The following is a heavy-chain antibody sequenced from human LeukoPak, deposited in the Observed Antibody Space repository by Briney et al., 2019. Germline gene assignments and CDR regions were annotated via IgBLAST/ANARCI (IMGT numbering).Heavy chain of an antibody. J-gene: IGHJ4*02. D-gene: IGHD5-12*01. V-gene: IGHV4-59*01. CDR1: GGSISSYY. CDR2: IYYSGST. Sequence: SETLSLTCTVSGGSISSYYWSWIRQPPGKGLEWIGYIYYSGSTNYNPSLKSRVTISVDTSKNQFSLKLSSVTAADTAVYHCASTTGGYSGYDYFDYWGQGTLVTVSS. CDR3: ASTTGGYSGYDYFDY.